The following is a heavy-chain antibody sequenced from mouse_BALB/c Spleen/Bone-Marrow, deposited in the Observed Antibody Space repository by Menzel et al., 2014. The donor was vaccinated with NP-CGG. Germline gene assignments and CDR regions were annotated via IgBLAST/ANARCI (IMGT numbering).Heavy chain of an antibody. J-gene: IGHJ3*01. V-gene: IGHV1-82*01. D-gene: IGHD1-1*01. CDR3: ASGSSSFAY. CDR1: GYAFXSSW. Sequence: QVQLQQSGPELVKPGASVKISCKASGYAFXSSWMNWVKQRPGQGLEWIGRIYPGDGDTNYNGKFKGKATLTADKSSSTAYMQLSSLTSVDSAVYFCASGSSSFAYWGQGTLVTVSA. CDR2: IYPGDGDT.